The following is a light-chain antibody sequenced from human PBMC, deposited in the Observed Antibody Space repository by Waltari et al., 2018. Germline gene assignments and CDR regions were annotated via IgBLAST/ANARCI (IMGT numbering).Light chain of an antibody. V-gene: IGKV4-1*01. Sequence: DIVMTQSPDSLAVSLGERATINCKSSQSVLYNSNNKNYLAWFQQKPGQPPKLLIYWASTRESGVPDRFRGSGSGTEFTLTISSLQAEDVAVYYCQQYYTTPYTFGQGTKLEIK. CDR1: QSVLYNSNNKNY. CDR2: WAS. CDR3: QQYYTTPYT. J-gene: IGKJ2*01.